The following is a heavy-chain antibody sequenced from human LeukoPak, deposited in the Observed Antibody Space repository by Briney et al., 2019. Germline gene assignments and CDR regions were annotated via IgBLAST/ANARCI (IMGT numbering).Heavy chain of an antibody. CDR3: ARSPYDILTGYSYYFDY. D-gene: IGHD3-9*01. CDR1: GYTFTSYY. Sequence: GASVKVSCKASGYTFTSYYMHWVRQAPGQGLEWMGIINPSGGSTSYAQKFQGRVTMTRDTSTSTVYMELSSLRSEDTAVYYCARSPYDILTGYSYYFDYWGQGTLVTVSS. J-gene: IGHJ4*02. CDR2: INPSGGST. V-gene: IGHV1-46*01.